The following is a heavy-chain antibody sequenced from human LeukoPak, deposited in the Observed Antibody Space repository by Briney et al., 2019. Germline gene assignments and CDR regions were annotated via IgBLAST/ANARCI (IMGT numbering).Heavy chain of an antibody. CDR3: AREVTGTTRPFDY. V-gene: IGHV4-34*01. CDR2: INHSGST. CDR1: GGSFSGYY. Sequence: SETLSLTCAVYGGSFSGYYWSWIRQPPGKGLEWIGEINHSGSTNYNPSLKSRVTIPVDTSKNQFSLKLSSVTAADTAVYYCAREVTGTTRPFDYWGQGTLVTVSS. D-gene: IGHD1-7*01. J-gene: IGHJ4*02.